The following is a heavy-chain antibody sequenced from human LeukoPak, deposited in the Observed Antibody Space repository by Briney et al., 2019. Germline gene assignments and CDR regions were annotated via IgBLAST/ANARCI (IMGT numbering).Heavy chain of an antibody. CDR1: GFTFSSYG. Sequence: PGGSLRLSCAASGFTFSSYGMHWVRQAPGKGLEWVAVISYDGSNKYYADSVKGRFTISRDNSMNTLYLQMNSLRAEDTAVYYCAKDFAWYWGQGTLVTVSS. D-gene: IGHD3-3*01. V-gene: IGHV3-30*18. CDR3: AKDFAWY. CDR2: ISYDGSNK. J-gene: IGHJ4*02.